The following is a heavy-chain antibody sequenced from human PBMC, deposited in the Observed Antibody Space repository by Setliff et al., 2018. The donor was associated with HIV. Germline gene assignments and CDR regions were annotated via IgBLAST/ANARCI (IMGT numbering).Heavy chain of an antibody. J-gene: IGHJ4*02. Sequence: SETLSLTCAVSGYAINNNFFWGWVRQPPGKGLEWIGSIYHSGSTHYNPSLKGRLSMSTSENQFSLKLTSVTAAATAVYYCASTRIRLIRGAVISNLRTPYFDYWGPGSLVTVPS. CDR2: IYHSGST. CDR3: ASTRIRLIRGAVISNLRTPYFDY. D-gene: IGHD3-10*01. V-gene: IGHV4-38-2*01. CDR1: GYAINNNFF.